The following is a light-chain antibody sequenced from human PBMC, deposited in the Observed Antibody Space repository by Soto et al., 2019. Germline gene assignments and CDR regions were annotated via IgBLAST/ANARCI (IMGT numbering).Light chain of an antibody. CDR3: MQAKQLRT. V-gene: IGKV2-24*01. Sequence: DIVMTQTPLSSPVTLGQPASISCKSSQGLVSSEGNIYLNWLQQRPGQPPRLLIYKVSNRFSRVPARVSGSGAGTDVTLSISRVEAEDGGVYYCMQAKQLRTVGQGTRLEIK. CDR2: KVS. CDR1: QGLVSSEGNIY. J-gene: IGKJ5*01.